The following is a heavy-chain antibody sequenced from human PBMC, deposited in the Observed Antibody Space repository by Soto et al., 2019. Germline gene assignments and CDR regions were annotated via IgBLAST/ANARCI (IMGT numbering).Heavy chain of an antibody. CDR2: ISGSGGST. Sequence: SLRLSCAASGFTFSSYAMSRVRQAPGKGLEWVSAISGSGGSTYYADSVKGRFTISRDNSKNTLYLQMNSLRAEDTAVYYCAKDVEGGSHFDYWGQGTLVTVS. CDR1: GFTFSSYA. D-gene: IGHD2-15*01. J-gene: IGHJ4*02. CDR3: AKDVEGGSHFDY. V-gene: IGHV3-23*01.